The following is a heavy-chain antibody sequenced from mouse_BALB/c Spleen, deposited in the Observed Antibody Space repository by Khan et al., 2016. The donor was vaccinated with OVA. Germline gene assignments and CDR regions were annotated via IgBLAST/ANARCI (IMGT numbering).Heavy chain of an antibody. V-gene: IGHV3-2*02. Sequence: EVQLQESGPGLVKPSQSLSLICTVTGYSITSDYAWNWIRQFPGNKLEWMGFISYSGNTKYNPSLKSRISITRDTSKNQFFLQLNSVTTEDTATYYCARVYGGDVDYWGKGTTLTVSS. D-gene: IGHD1-1*01. CDR1: GYSITSDYA. J-gene: IGHJ2*01. CDR2: ISYSGNT. CDR3: ARVYGGDVDY.